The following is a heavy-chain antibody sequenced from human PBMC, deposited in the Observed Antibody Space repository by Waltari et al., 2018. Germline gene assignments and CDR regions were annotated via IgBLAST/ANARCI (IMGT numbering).Heavy chain of an antibody. J-gene: IGHJ3*02. CDR3: ARDGSIAARPVAFDI. V-gene: IGHV4-39*07. CDR2: IYYSGST. D-gene: IGHD6-6*01. Sequence: QLQLQESGPGLVKPSETLSLTCTVSGGSISSSSYYWGWIRPPPGKGLEWSGSIYYSGSTYYNPSLKSRVTISVDTSKNQFSLKLSSVTAADTAVYYCARDGSIAARPVAFDIWGQGTMVTVSS. CDR1: GGSISSSSYY.